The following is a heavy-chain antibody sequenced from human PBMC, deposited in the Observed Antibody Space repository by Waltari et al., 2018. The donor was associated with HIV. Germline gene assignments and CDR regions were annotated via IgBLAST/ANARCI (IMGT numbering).Heavy chain of an antibody. J-gene: IGHJ3*02. CDR2: MYYSGST. D-gene: IGHD2-8*01. CDR3: ARHRGESVSDAFDM. V-gene: IGHV4-39*01. Sequence: QLQLQESGPGRVKPSETLSLTCTFSGASISSSSYNWCWIRQPPGKGLEWIGSMYYSGSTYYNPSLKSRVSISVATSKNQFSLKLSSVTAADTAVYYCARHRGESVSDAFDMWGQGTMVTVSS. CDR1: GASISSSSYN.